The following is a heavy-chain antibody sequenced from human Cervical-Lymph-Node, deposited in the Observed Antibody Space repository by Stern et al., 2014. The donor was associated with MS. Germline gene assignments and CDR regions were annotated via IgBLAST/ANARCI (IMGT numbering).Heavy chain of an antibody. Sequence: VQLVESGGNLVQPGGSLRLSCEVSGFSFSTYWMSWVRQAPGKGLEWVANINEDGGKEHYVDSVKGRFTISRDNAKNSLYLQMNSLRAEDTAVYYCVKGGHLDDWGQGTLVTVSS. CDR2: INEDGGKE. D-gene: IGHD3-16*01. V-gene: IGHV3-7*01. CDR3: VKGGHLDD. CDR1: GFSFSTYW. J-gene: IGHJ4*02.